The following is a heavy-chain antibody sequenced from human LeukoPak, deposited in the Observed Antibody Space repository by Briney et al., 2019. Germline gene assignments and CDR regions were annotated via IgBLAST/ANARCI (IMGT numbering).Heavy chain of an antibody. CDR3: ARETTLEAFDI. CDR2: VSGNSRDI. D-gene: IGHD4-23*01. J-gene: IGHJ3*02. V-gene: IGHV3-21*01. CDR1: EFTFSPYS. Sequence: GGSLRLSCAASEFTFSPYSMNWVREAPGEGREWVSYVSGNSRDIYYADSVKGRFTISRDNAKNSLYLQTHSLRVEDAAVYYCARETTLEAFDIWGPGTMGTASS.